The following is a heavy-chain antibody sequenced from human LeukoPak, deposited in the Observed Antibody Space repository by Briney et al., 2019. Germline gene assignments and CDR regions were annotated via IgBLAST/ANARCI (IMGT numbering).Heavy chain of an antibody. CDR1: GFTFSNYW. Sequence: PGGSLRLSCAASGFTFSNYWMTWVRQAPGKGLEWVAHINQDGSKEYYMDSVKARFTISRDNAKNSLSLQMNSLRAEDTAMYYCVRDGGVSGYDLLDYWGQGTLVTVSS. CDR2: INQDGSKE. J-gene: IGHJ4*02. CDR3: VRDGGVSGYDLLDY. D-gene: IGHD5-12*01. V-gene: IGHV3-7*01.